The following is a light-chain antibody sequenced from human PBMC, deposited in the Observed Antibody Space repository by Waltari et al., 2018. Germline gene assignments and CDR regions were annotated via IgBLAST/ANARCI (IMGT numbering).Light chain of an antibody. J-gene: IGLJ3*02. Sequence: PSSVSASVGDRVTITCRASQGISSWLAWYQQKPGQAPLVVLYDDSARPSGIPRRFSGSNSGNKATLTISRVEAGDEADYYCQLWDTSNDRVVFGGGT. CDR3: QLWDTSNDRVV. CDR2: DDS. V-gene: IGLV3-21*01. CDR1: QGISSW.